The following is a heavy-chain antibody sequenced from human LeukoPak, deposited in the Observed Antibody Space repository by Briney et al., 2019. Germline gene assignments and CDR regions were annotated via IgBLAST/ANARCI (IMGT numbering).Heavy chain of an antibody. CDR2: ISSSSSYI. Sequence: NPGGSLRLSCAASGFTFSSYSMNWVRQAPGKGLESVSSISSSSSYIYYADSVKGRFTISRDNAKNSLYLQMNSLRAEDTAVYYCAGGRVVPATTRDDIWGQGTMVTVSS. CDR1: GFTFSSYS. V-gene: IGHV3-21*01. J-gene: IGHJ3*02. CDR3: AGGRVVPATTRDDI. D-gene: IGHD2-2*01.